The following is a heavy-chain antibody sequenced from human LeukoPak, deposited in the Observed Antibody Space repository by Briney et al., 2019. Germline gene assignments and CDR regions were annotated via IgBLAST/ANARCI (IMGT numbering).Heavy chain of an antibody. V-gene: IGHV3-21*01. D-gene: IGHD5-12*01. CDR2: ISSSSSYI. CDR1: GFTLSSYS. CDR3: AREGAYSGYDWVDY. Sequence: GGSLRLSCAASGFTLSSYSMNWVRQAPGKGLEWVSSISSSSSYIYYADSVKGRFTISRDNAKNSLYLQMNSLRAEDTAVYYCAREGAYSGYDWVDYWGQGTLVTVSS. J-gene: IGHJ4*02.